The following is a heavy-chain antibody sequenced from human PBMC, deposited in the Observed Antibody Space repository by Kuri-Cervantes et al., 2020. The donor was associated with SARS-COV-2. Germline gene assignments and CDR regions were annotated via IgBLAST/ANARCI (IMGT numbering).Heavy chain of an antibody. Sequence: GSLRLSCTVSGYSISSGYHWGWIRQPPGKGLEWIGSIYYSGSTFYSPSLMSRVTISVDTSKNQFSLKLSSVTAADTAVYYCARAGYSSSWDYYYYYYMDVWGKGTTVTVSS. J-gene: IGHJ6*03. CDR2: IYYSGST. CDR1: GYSISSGYH. V-gene: IGHV4-38-2*02. CDR3: ARAGYSSSWDYYYYYYMDV. D-gene: IGHD6-13*01.